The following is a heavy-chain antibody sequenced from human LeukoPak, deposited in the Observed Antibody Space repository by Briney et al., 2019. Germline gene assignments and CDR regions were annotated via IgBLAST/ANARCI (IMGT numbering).Heavy chain of an antibody. J-gene: IGHJ6*02. V-gene: IGHV4-34*01. CDR2: INHSGST. D-gene: IGHD6-6*01. CDR3: ARGYSSSSVGMGV. Sequence: PSETLSLTCDVYGGSFSGYYWSWIRQPPGKGLEYIGEINHSGSTNYNPSLKSRVTISVDTSKNQFSLKLSSVTAADTAVYYCARGYSSSSVGMGVWGQGTTVTVSS. CDR1: GGSFSGYY.